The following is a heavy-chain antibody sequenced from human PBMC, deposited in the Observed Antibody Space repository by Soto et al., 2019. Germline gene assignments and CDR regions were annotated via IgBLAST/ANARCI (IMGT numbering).Heavy chain of an antibody. CDR1: GGSISSGGYY. CDR2: IYYSGST. CDR3: ARDPYRGFLVVTVP. V-gene: IGHV4-31*03. J-gene: IGHJ5*02. D-gene: IGHD2-21*02. Sequence: SETLSLTCTVSGGSISSGGYYWSWIRQHPGKGLEWIGYIYYSGSTYYNPSLKSRVTISVDTSKNQFSLKLSSVTAADTAVYYCARDPYRGFLVVTVPWGQGTLVTVSS.